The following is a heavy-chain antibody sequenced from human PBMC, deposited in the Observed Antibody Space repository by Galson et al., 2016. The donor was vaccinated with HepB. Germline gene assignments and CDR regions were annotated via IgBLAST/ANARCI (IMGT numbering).Heavy chain of an antibody. V-gene: IGHV4-4*02. J-gene: IGHJ4*02. D-gene: IGHD1/OR15-1a*01. CDR1: GDSINNNYW. CDR2: IYQTGIA. CDR3: ARGTLGTTATMAFDY. Sequence: SETLSLTCAVSGDSINNNYWWSWLRQSPGKGLEWLGEIYQTGIANYNPSFTSRATISVEKSKNQISLRLASVTAADTAMYYCARGTLGTTATMAFDYWGQGTLVTVSS.